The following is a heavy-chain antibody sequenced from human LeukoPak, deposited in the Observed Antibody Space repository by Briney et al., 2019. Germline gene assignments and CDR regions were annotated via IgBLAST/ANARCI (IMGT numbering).Heavy chain of an antibody. J-gene: IGHJ4*02. CDR2: INPNSGGT. Sequence: ASVKVSCKASGYTFTGYYMHWVRQAPGQGLEWMGRINPNSGGTNYAQKFQGRVTMTRDTSISTAYTELSRLRSDDPAVYYCARVRSSGWLPDYWGQGTLVTVSS. V-gene: IGHV1-2*06. D-gene: IGHD6-19*01. CDR3: ARVRSSGWLPDY. CDR1: GYTFTGYY.